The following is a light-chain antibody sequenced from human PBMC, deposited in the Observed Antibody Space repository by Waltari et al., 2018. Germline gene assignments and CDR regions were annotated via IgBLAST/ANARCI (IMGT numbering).Light chain of an antibody. J-gene: IGKJ4*01. Sequence: DIQMTQSPSSLSASVGDRVTITCRASQPINNWLAWYQQKPGKAPKLLIDKTSNLEVGFPSRFSGSGSGTDFTLTINTLQPEDVGTYYCQQHENFPLTFGGGTKVEIK. CDR3: QQHENFPLT. V-gene: IGKV1-33*01. CDR2: KTS. CDR1: QPINNW.